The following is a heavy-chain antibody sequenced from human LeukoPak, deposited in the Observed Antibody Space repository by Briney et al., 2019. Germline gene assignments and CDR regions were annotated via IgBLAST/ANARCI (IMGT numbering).Heavy chain of an antibody. CDR2: ISAYNGNT. CDR1: GYTFTSYG. CDR3: ARARTIYYYDSSVD. V-gene: IGHV1-18*01. Sequence: ASVKVSCKASGYTFTSYGISWVRQAPGQGLEWMGWISAYNGNTNYAQKLQGRVTMTTDTSTSTAYMELRSLRSDNTAVYYCARARTIYYYDSSVDWGQGTLVTVSS. J-gene: IGHJ4*02. D-gene: IGHD3-22*01.